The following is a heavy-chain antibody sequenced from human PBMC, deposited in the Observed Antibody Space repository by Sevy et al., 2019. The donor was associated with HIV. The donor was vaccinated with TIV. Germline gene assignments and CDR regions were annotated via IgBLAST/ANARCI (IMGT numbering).Heavy chain of an antibody. CDR1: GYTFTSYG. D-gene: IGHD2-21*02. CDR3: ARDLGGYGGNSIDY. Sequence: ASVKVSCKASGYTFTSYGISWVRQAPGQGLEWMGWISAYNGNTNYAQKLQGRVTMTTDTSTRTAYVELRSLGSDDTAIYYCARDLGGYGGNSIDYWGQGTLVTVSS. CDR2: ISAYNGNT. V-gene: IGHV1-18*01. J-gene: IGHJ4*02.